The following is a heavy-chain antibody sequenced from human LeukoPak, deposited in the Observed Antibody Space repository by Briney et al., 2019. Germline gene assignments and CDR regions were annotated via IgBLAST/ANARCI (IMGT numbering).Heavy chain of an antibody. J-gene: IGHJ4*02. CDR3: ARAGCTSGYDY. CDR1: GFTFSSYW. CDR2: IKEDGSDK. D-gene: IGHD6-19*01. V-gene: IGHV3-7*01. Sequence: GGSLRLSCAASGFTFSSYWMSWVRQAPGKGLEWLANIKEDGSDKYYVDSVKGRFTISRDNAKNSLYLQMNNLRVEDAAVYYCARAGCTSGYDYWGQGTLVTVSS.